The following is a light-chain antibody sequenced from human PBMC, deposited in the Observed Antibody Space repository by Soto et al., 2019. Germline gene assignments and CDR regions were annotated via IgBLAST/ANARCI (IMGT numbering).Light chain of an antibody. CDR2: GAS. V-gene: IGKV3-15*01. J-gene: IGKJ5*01. Sequence: DIVLTPSPGTLSLSPVERATLSCRASQSVSSSYLAWYQQKPGQPPRLLIYGASTRATGIPARFSGSGSGTEFTLTISSLQSEDFAVYYCQQHNNWPPIAFGQGTRLEIK. CDR3: QQHNNWPPIA. CDR1: QSVSSSY.